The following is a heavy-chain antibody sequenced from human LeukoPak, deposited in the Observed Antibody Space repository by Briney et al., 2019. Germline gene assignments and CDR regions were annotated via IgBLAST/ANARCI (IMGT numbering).Heavy chain of an antibody. CDR1: GGSISSSSYH. D-gene: IGHD2-2*01. CDR2: IYYSGST. V-gene: IGHV4-39*01. CDR3: ARHRGYCSSTSCYGPYYFDY. Sequence: SETLSLTCTVSGGSISSSSYHWGWIRQPPGKGLEWIGSIYYSGSTYYNPSLKSRVTISVDTSKNQFSLKLSSVTAADTAVYYCARHRGYCSSTSCYGPYYFDYWGQGTLVTVSS. J-gene: IGHJ4*02.